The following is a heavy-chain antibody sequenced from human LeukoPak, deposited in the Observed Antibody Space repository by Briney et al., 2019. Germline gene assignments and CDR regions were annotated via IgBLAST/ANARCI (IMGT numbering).Heavy chain of an antibody. J-gene: IGHJ4*02. CDR3: ANPPTVTSFDY. V-gene: IGHV4-4*07. CDR1: GGSISSYY. CDR2: IYTSGST. Sequence: PSETLSLTCTVSGGSISSYYWSWIRQPAGKGLEWIGRIYTSGSTTYNPSLKSRVTMSVDTSKNQFSLKLSSVTAADTAVYHCANPPTVTSFDYWGQGTLVTVSS. D-gene: IGHD4-11*01.